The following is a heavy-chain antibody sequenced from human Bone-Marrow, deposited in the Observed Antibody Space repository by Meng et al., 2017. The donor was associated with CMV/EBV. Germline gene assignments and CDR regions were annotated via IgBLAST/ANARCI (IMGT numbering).Heavy chain of an antibody. Sequence: GESLKISCAASGFTFSSYWMHWVRQAPGKGLVWVSRINSDGSSTSYADSVKGRFTISRDNAKNSLYLQMNSLRAEDTAVYYCARDIGVRIAARLIYYYGMDVWGQGTTVTVSS. CDR2: INSDGSST. CDR3: ARDIGVRIAARLIYYYGMDV. V-gene: IGHV3-74*01. CDR1: GFTFSSYW. J-gene: IGHJ6*02. D-gene: IGHD6-6*01.